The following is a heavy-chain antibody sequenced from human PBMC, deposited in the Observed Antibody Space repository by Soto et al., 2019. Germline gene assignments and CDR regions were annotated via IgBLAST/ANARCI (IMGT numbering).Heavy chain of an antibody. V-gene: IGHV4-31*03. CDR1: GGSISGCGYY. D-gene: IGHD3-3*01. J-gene: IGHJ4*02. Sequence: SETLTLTCTVSGGSISGCGYYWSWIRQHQGKDLECIRYIYYSGRTYYNPSLKGRLTISVDTSKNLFYLQMSSVNAADSAVYYCARDRKSKDFWSGYQFDYWGQGTLVTVSS. CDR3: ARDRKSKDFWSGYQFDY. CDR2: IYYSGRT.